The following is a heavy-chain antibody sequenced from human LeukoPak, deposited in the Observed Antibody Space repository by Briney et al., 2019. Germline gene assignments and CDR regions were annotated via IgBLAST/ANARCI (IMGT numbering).Heavy chain of an antibody. V-gene: IGHV4-31*03. CDR3: ASATKYYDILTGYPGAFDI. Sequence: PSETLSLTCTVSGGSISSGGYYWSWIRQHPGKGLEWIGYIYYSGSTYYNPSLKSRVTISVDTSKNQFSLKLSSVTAADTAVYYCASATKYYDILTGYPGAFDIWGQGTMVTVSS. J-gene: IGHJ3*02. CDR2: IYYSGST. D-gene: IGHD3-9*01. CDR1: GGSISSGGYY.